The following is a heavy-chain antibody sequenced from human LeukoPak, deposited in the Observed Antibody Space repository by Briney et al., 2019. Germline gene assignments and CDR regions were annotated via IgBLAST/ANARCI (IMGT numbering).Heavy chain of an antibody. CDR1: GYTFTNYI. CDR2: ISAYNGNT. D-gene: IGHD1-26*01. V-gene: IGHV1-18*01. CDR3: ARGGNYFRFDP. J-gene: IGHJ5*02. Sequence: GASVKVSCKASGYTFTNYIISWVRQAPGQGLEWMGWISAYNGNTNYAQRLQGRVTMTTDTSTATAYMELRSLRSDDTAVYYCARGGNYFRFDPWGQGTLVTVSS.